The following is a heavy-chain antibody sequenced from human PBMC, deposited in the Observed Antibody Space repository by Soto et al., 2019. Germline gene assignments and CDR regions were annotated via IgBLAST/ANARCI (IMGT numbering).Heavy chain of an antibody. CDR3: ARRDGYNNDAFDI. CDR1: GGSISSGDYS. J-gene: IGHJ3*02. CDR2: IYHSGST. D-gene: IGHD5-12*01. Sequence: QLQLQESGSGLVKPSQTLSLTCAVSGGSISSGDYSWSWIRQPPGKGLEWIGYIYHSGSTYYNPSLKSRVTISVDRSKNQFSLKLSSVTAADTAVYYCARRDGYNNDAFDIWGQGTMVTVSS. V-gene: IGHV4-30-2*01.